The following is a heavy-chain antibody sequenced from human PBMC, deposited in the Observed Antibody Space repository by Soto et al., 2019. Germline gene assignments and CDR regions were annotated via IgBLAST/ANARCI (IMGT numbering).Heavy chain of an antibody. CDR2: IYWDDEN. D-gene: IGHD3-3*02. CDR3: AHVSAWPQEYFHR. J-gene: IGHJ1*01. V-gene: IGHV2-5*02. CDR1: GFSLSSTGVG. Sequence: QITLRESGPTLVKPTQTLTLTCSVSGFSLSSTGVGVAWIRQPPGKALEWLALIYWDDENGYSPSMKSRLTITKDTSKNQVVLKMTSMDPVDTGTYFCAHVSAWPQEYFHRWGQGTLVTVSA.